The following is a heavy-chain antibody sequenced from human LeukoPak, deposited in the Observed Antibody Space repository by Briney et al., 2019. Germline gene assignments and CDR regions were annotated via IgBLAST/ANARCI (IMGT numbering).Heavy chain of an antibody. CDR3: ARGGYCGGDCYFYY. CDR1: GGSISSSSYY. Sequence: SETLSLTCTVSGGSISSSSYYWSWIRQPAGKGLEWIGRIYTSGSTNYNPSLKSRVTISVDTSKNQFSLKLSSVTAADTAVYYCARGGYCGGDCYFYYWGQGTLVTVSS. J-gene: IGHJ4*02. D-gene: IGHD2-21*02. V-gene: IGHV4-61*02. CDR2: IYTSGST.